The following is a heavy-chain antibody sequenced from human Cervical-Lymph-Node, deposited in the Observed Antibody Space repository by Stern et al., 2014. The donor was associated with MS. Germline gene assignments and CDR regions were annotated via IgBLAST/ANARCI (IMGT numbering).Heavy chain of an antibody. J-gene: IGHJ5*01. CDR2: IIPIFGTT. D-gene: IGHD6-6*01. CDR1: GGTFSSYA. CDR3: ARSKQLVLSWFDP. V-gene: IGHV1-69*06. Sequence: VQLLQSGAEVKKPGSSVKVSCKTSGGTFSSYAISWVRQAPGQGLEWMGGIIPIFGTTNYAQKFQGRVTIIADKSTNTAYMELNSLRSDDTAVYYCARSKQLVLSWFDPWGQGTLVTVSS.